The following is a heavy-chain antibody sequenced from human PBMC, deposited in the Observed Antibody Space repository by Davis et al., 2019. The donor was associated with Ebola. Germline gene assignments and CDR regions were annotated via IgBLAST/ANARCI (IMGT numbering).Heavy chain of an antibody. D-gene: IGHD6-19*01. V-gene: IGHV3-7*01. CDR2: IKYDGSDK. CDR3: AKDSGWQMSP. Sequence: PGGSLRLSCAASGFTFSDYWMTWVRQAPGKGLEWVGKIKYDGSDKYYVDSVKGRFTISRDNAENSLYLQMNSLTVEDTAIYYCAKDSGWQMSPWGKGTLVIVSS. CDR1: GFTFSDYW. J-gene: IGHJ5*02.